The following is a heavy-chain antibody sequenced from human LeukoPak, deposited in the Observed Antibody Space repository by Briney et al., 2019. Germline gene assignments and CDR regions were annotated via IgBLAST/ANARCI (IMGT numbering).Heavy chain of an antibody. V-gene: IGHV1-2*02. CDR1: GCTFTGYY. Sequence: ASVKVSCKSSGCTFTGYYIHWVRQAPGQGLEWLGWFNPKSGGTNYAQKFQGRVTMTRDTSINTTYMELSRLTSDDTAVYYCAREEAQSSGYEKWFDPWGPGTLVTVSS. J-gene: IGHJ5*02. CDR2: FNPKSGGT. CDR3: AREEAQSSGYEKWFDP. D-gene: IGHD5-12*01.